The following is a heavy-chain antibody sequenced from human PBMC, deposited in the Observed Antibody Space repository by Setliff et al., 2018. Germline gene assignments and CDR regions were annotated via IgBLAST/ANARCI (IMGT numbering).Heavy chain of an antibody. V-gene: IGHV4-39*01. J-gene: IGHJ6*03. CDR1: GASITSGTYY. Sequence: PSETLSLTCTVSGASITSGTYYWGWIRQPPGKGLEWIGRIHYSGTTYSNASLASRLTISVDTSKNQFSLKLTSVTAADTAVYYCARMTGFAYMDVWGKGTPVTVSS. CDR2: IHYSGTT. CDR3: ARMTGFAYMDV.